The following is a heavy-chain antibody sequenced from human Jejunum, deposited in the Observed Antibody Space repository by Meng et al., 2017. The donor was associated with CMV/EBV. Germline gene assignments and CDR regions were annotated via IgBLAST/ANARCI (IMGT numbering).Heavy chain of an antibody. V-gene: IGHV4-34*01. CDR2: INQSGAT. D-gene: IGHD5-24*01. CDR3: TRVAGYRNNWFDP. Sequence: VSGGSCSGYFCSWTRQPPGKGLEWIGEINQSGATNSSPALKSRVTMSVNTANNQFSLKLSSVTAADTAIYYCTRVAGYRNNWFDPWGQGTLVTVSS. CDR1: GGSCSGYF. J-gene: IGHJ5*02.